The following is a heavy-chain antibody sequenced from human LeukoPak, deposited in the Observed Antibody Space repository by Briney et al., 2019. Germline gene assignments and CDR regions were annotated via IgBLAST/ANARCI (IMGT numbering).Heavy chain of an antibody. CDR1: GFTFDDYG. Sequence: PGGSLRLXCAASGFTFDDYGMGWVRQAPGKGLEWVSDINWNGDSTGYADSVKGRFTISRDNAKNSLYLQMNSLRAEDTALYYCARRESSYQNYYYYYHMDVWGKGTTVTVSS. CDR2: INWNGDST. D-gene: IGHD3-16*02. J-gene: IGHJ6*03. CDR3: ARRESSYQNYYYYYHMDV. V-gene: IGHV3-20*04.